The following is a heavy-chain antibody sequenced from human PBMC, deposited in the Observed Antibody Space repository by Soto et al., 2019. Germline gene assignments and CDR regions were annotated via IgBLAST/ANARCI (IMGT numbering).Heavy chain of an antibody. J-gene: IGHJ5*02. CDR2: MNPNSGNT. CDR1: GYTFTSYD. V-gene: IGHV1-8*01. D-gene: IGHD3-22*01. CDR3: ARWKHAYCYDSSSYCSSNWFDP. Sequence: ASVKVSCKASGYTFTSYDMNWVRQATGQGLEWMGWMNPNSGNTGYAQKFQGRVTMTRNTSISTAYMELSSLRSEDTAVYYCARWKHAYCYDSSSYCSSNWFDPWGQGTLVTVSS.